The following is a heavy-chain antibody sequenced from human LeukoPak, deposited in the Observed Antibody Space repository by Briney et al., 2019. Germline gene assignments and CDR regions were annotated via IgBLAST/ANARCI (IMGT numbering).Heavy chain of an antibody. V-gene: IGHV3-73*01. J-gene: IGHJ4*02. D-gene: IGHD6-13*01. CDR1: GFTFSGSA. CDR3: ARVSDIAAAVGY. CDR2: IRSKANSYAT. Sequence: GGSLRLSCAASGFTFSGSAMHWVRQASGKGLEWVGRIRSKANSYATAYAASVKGRFTISRDDSKNTAYLQMNSLRAEDTAVYYCARVSDIAAAVGYWGQGTLVTVSS.